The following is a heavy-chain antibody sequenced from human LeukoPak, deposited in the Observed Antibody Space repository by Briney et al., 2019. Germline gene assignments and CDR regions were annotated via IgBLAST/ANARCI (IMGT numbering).Heavy chain of an antibody. Sequence: PSETLSLTCTVSGYSISSGYYWGWIRQPPGKGLEWIGSIYHSGSTYYNPSLKSRVTISVDTSKNQFSLKLSSVTAADTAVYYCAREVRQLWLLFGWFDPWGQGTLVTVSS. D-gene: IGHD5-18*01. V-gene: IGHV4-38-2*02. CDR2: IYHSGST. CDR3: AREVRQLWLLFGWFDP. CDR1: GYSISSGYY. J-gene: IGHJ5*02.